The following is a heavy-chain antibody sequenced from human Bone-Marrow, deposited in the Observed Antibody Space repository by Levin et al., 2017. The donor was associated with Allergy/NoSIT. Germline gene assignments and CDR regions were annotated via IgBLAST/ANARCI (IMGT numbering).Heavy chain of an antibody. CDR1: GFTFRHYT. J-gene: IGHJ4*02. CDR3: ERDPARGYYDSSGYSGDH. V-gene: IGHV3-48*02. Sequence: AGGSLRLSCVASGFTFRHYTMNWVRQAPGKGLEWVSCITSSGDSTYYADSVKGRFTISRDNANNSLYLQLTRLRDEDTAMDYCERDPARGYYDSSGYSGDHWGQGTLVTVSS. CDR2: ITSSGDST. D-gene: IGHD3-22*01.